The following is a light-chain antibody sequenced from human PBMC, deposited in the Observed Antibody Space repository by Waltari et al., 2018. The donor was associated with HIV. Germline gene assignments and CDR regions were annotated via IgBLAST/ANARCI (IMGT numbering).Light chain of an antibody. CDR2: ETS. Sequence: DIQMNQVPFLLSASDGNRVTLTCRASQGISNSLAWYQQKPGKDPELLIYETSSLQSGVPSRFSGSGSGTDYTLTISSLQRDDFATYYCQQYDSTPHTFGQGTKVEIK. V-gene: IGKV1-NL1*01. CDR1: QGISNS. CDR3: QQYDSTPHT. J-gene: IGKJ1*01.